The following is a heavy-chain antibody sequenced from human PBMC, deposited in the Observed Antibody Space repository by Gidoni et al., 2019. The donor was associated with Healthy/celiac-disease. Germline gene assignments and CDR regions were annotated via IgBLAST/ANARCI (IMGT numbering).Heavy chain of an antibody. CDR3: ASQLVGAPRY. D-gene: IGHD1-26*01. J-gene: IGHJ4*02. CDR2: IWYDGSNK. V-gene: IGHV3-33*01. CDR1: GFTFSSYG. Sequence: QVQLVESGGGVFQPGRSLRLSCAASGFTFSSYGMPWVRQAPGKGLEWVAVIWYDGSNKYYAEADHCEAEFTISRDNSKNTVYLQMNSLRAEDTAVYYCASQLVGAPRYWGQGTLVTVSS.